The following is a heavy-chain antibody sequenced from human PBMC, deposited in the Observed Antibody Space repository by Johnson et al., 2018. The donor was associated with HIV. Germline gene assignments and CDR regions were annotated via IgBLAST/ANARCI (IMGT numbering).Heavy chain of an antibody. D-gene: IGHD3-10*01. CDR2: IQYDGSDK. V-gene: IGHV3-30*02. CDR3: ASSAFDI. Sequence: QVQLVESGGGVVRPGGSLRLSCAASGFTFDDYGMSWVRQAPGKGLEWVSFIQYDGSDKSYADSVEGRFTISRDNSKNTLYLQMNNLRAEDTAVYYCASSAFDIWGQGTMVTVSS. J-gene: IGHJ3*02. CDR1: GFTFDDYG.